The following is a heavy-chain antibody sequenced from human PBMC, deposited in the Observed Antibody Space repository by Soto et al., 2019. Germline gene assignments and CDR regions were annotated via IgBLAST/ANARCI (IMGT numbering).Heavy chain of an antibody. Sequence: EVPLVESGGGLVQPGGSLRLSCAASGFTFNSYSMNWVRQAPGKGLEWVSYISTGGTTIYYADSVKGRFTISRDNAKNSLYLQMNSLRAEDTAVYHCARTAVAGISGWFDPWGQGTLVTVSS. CDR1: GFTFNSYS. V-gene: IGHV3-48*01. CDR2: ISTGGTTI. D-gene: IGHD6-19*01. CDR3: ARTAVAGISGWFDP. J-gene: IGHJ5*02.